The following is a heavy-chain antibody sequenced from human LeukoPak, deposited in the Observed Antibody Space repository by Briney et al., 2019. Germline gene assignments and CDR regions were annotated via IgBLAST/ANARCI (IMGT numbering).Heavy chain of an antibody. CDR1: GYTFTSYG. D-gene: IGHD1-26*01. CDR3: ARGRVGVTDLTASEYFQH. CDR2: ISAYNGNT. V-gene: IGHV1-18*01. J-gene: IGHJ1*01. Sequence: GASVKVSCKASGYTFTSYGISWVRQAPGQGLEWMGWISAYNGNTNYAQKLQGRVTITTDESTSTAYMELSSLRSEDTAVYYCARGRVGVTDLTASEYFQHWGQGTLVTVSS.